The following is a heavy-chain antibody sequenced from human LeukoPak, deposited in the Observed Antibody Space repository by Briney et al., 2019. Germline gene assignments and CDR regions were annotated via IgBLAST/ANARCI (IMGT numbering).Heavy chain of an antibody. J-gene: IGHJ4*02. CDR2: IYYSGST. D-gene: IGHD4-23*01. Sequence: PSETLSLTCAVYGGSFSGYYWSWIRQPPGKGLEWIGYIYYSGSTNYNPSLKSRVTISVDTSKNQFSLKLSSVTAADTAVYYCARYGTSAVVTPYYFDYWGQGTLVTVSS. CDR1: GGSFSGYY. CDR3: ARYGTSAVVTPYYFDY. V-gene: IGHV4-59*01.